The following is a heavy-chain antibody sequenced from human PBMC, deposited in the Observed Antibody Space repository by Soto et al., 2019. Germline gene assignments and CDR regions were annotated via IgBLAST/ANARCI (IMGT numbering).Heavy chain of an antibody. Sequence: ASVKVSCKASGGTFSSYAISWVRQAPGQGLEWMGWISPYNGTTNYAQKLQGRVTMTTDTSTSTAYMELRSLRSDDTAVYYCARAEMYYYDSSGYYPFDYWGQGTLVTVSS. CDR3: ARAEMYYYDSSGYYPFDY. V-gene: IGHV1-18*01. CDR1: GGTFSSYA. J-gene: IGHJ4*02. CDR2: ISPYNGTT. D-gene: IGHD3-22*01.